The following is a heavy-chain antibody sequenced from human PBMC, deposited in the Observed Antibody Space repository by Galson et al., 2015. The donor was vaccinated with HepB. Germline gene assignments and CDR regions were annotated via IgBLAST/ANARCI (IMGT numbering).Heavy chain of an antibody. CDR2: LRSKSDGGTI. D-gene: IGHD3-3*01. J-gene: IGHJ4*02. CDR1: GFTFSNDW. V-gene: IGHV3-15*07. Sequence: SLRLSCAASGFTFSNDWMNWVRQAPGKGLESVGRLRSKSDGGTIDYAPPVKGRFTISRDDSKNMLYLQMNSLKIEDAAVYYCATGFGYYDFRSGYYTGDGYFDNWGQGSLVSVPS. CDR3: ATGFGYYDFRSGYYTGDGYFDN.